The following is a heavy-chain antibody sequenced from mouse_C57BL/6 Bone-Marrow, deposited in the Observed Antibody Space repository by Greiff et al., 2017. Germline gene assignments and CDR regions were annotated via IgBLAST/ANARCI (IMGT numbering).Heavy chain of an antibody. V-gene: IGHV5-17*01. CDR2: ISSGSSTL. Sequence: EVKVVESGGGLVKPGGSLKLSCAASGFTFSDYGMHWVRQAPEKGLEWVAYISSGSSTLYYADTVKGRFTISRDNAKNTLFLQMTSLGSEDTAMYYCARFYYSTYYAMDYWGQGTSVTVSS. D-gene: IGHD2-5*01. CDR1: GFTFSDYG. CDR3: ARFYYSTYYAMDY. J-gene: IGHJ4*01.